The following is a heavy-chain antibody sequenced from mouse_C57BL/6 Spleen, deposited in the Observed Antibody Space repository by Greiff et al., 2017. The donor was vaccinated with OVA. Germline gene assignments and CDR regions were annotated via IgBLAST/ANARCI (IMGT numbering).Heavy chain of an antibody. CDR3: AGYYGSSYGFAY. CDR1: GYAFSSSW. D-gene: IGHD1-1*01. Sequence: QVQLQQSGPELVKPGASVKISCKASGYAFSSSWMNWVKQRPGKGLKWIGRIYPGDGDTTYNGKFKGKATLTADKSSSTAYMQLSSLTSEDSAVYFCAGYYGSSYGFAYWGQGTLVTVSA. J-gene: IGHJ3*01. V-gene: IGHV1-82*01. CDR2: IYPGDGDT.